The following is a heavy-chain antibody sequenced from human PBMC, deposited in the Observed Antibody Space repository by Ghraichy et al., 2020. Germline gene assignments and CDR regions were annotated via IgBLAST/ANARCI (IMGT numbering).Heavy chain of an antibody. CDR3: TREDSSAGLKWFDP. D-gene: IGHD2-15*01. CDR2: INDDGTRT. V-gene: IGHV3-23*01. Sequence: GGSLRLSCAASGFLFDAYDISWVRQAPGKGLEWVSAINDDGTRTFYSASVQGRFTVSRDNSGNTLYLHMSSLRVEDTAIYFCTREDSSAGLKWFDPWGQGTLVTASS. CDR1: GFLFDAYD. J-gene: IGHJ5*02.